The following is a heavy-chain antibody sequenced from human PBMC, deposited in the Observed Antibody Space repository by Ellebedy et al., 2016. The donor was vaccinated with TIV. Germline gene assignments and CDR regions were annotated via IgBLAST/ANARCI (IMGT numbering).Heavy chain of an antibody. D-gene: IGHD3-22*01. J-gene: IGHJ3*02. CDR2: INPNSGGT. Sequence: ASVTVSCXASGYSFTGYYVHWVRQAPGQGLEWMGWINPNSGGTNYAQKFQGRVTMTRDTSISTAYMELSRLRSDDTAVYYCARLSITMTLHDAFDIWGQGTMVTVSS. CDR1: GYSFTGYY. V-gene: IGHV1-2*02. CDR3: ARLSITMTLHDAFDI.